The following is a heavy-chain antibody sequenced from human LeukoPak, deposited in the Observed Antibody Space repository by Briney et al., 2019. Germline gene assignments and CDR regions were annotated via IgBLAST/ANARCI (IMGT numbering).Heavy chain of an antibody. V-gene: IGHV4-61*01. J-gene: IGHJ3*02. CDR2: IYYSGST. D-gene: IGHD3-10*01. Sequence: SETLSLTCTVSGGSVSSGSYYWSWIRQPPGKGLEWTGNIYYSGSTSYNPSLKSRVTISVDTSKNQFSLKLSSVTAADAAVYYCARETGDRVAFDIWGQGTMVTVSS. CDR1: GGSVSSGSYY. CDR3: ARETGDRVAFDI.